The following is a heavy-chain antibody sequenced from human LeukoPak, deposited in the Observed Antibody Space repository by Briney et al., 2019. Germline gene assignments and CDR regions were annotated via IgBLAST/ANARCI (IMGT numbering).Heavy chain of an antibody. V-gene: IGHV3-9*03. D-gene: IGHD5-18*01. CDR2: ISLNTGRI. CDR1: GFTFDDYA. Sequence: GGSLRLSCAAPGFTFDDYAMHWVRQAPGKGLEWVSGISLNTGRIDYADSVKGRFTISTDNAKNALYLQMNSLRAEDMALYYCAKYLYRGLSYGGFDYWGQGTLVTVSS. CDR3: AKYLYRGLSYGGFDY. J-gene: IGHJ4*02.